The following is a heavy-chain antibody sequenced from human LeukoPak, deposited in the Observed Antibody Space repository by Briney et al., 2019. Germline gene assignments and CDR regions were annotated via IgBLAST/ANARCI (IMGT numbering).Heavy chain of an antibody. CDR3: ARPPDSSDYGAAFDF. D-gene: IGHD4-17*01. CDR1: GYSITSGYF. CDR2: IYHSGTT. Sequence: SETLSLTCGVSGYSITSGYFWGWIRQPPGKGLEWIGSIYHSGTTYYNPSLKSRVTISVDTSKNQYSLKLSSVTAADTAVYYCARPPDSSDYGAAFDFWGQGTLVTVSS. J-gene: IGHJ4*02. V-gene: IGHV4-38-2*01.